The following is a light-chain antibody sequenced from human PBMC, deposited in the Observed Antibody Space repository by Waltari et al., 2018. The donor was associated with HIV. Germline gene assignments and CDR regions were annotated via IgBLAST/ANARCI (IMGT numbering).Light chain of an antibody. CDR2: AAS. CDR3: QQSYSILWT. J-gene: IGKJ1*01. Sequence: DIQMTQSPSSLSASVGARVTITCRASQSISSDLNWYQQKPGKAPKLLIYAASSLQSGVPSRFSGSGSGTDFTLTISSLQPEDFASYYCQQSYSILWTFGQGTKVEIK. V-gene: IGKV1-39*01. CDR1: QSISSD.